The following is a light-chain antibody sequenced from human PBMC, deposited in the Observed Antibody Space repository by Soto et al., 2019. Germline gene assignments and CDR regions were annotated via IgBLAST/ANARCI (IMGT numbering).Light chain of an antibody. CDR1: QSVASNY. CDR3: QQYGRSHT. CDR2: GAS. V-gene: IGKV3-20*01. Sequence: EIVLTQSPGTLSLSPGERATLSCRASQSVASNYLAWYQQKPGQAPRVLIYGASSRASGIPDRFSGSGSGTDFTLTISRLEPEDFAVYYCQQYGRSHTFGQGTKLEI. J-gene: IGKJ2*01.